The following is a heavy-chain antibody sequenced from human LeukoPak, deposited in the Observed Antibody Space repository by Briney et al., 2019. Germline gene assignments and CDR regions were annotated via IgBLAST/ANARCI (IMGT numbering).Heavy chain of an antibody. CDR3: ARANYDILTGYRSGHYYYMDV. D-gene: IGHD3-9*01. J-gene: IGHJ6*03. CDR2: INPNSGGT. CDR1: GYTFTGYY. V-gene: IGHV1-2*02. Sequence: ASVKVSCKASGYTFTGYYMHWVRQAPGQGLEWMGWINPNSGGTNYAQKFQGRVTMTRDTSISTAYMELSRLRSDDTAVYYCARANYDILTGYRSGHYYYMDVWGKGTTVTISS.